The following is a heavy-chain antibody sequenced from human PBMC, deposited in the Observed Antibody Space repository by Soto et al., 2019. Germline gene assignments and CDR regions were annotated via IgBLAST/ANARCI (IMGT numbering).Heavy chain of an antibody. J-gene: IGHJ3*02. CDR2: IYYSGST. V-gene: IGHV4-59*01. CDR1: GGSISNYY. CDR3: ARAFDQWLVLDAFDI. D-gene: IGHD6-19*01. Sequence: SDTLSLTCTVSGGSISNYYWSWIRQQTGKGLEWIGYIYYSGSTNYNPSLKSRVTISVDTSKNQFSLKLSSVTAADTAVYYCARAFDQWLVLDAFDIWGQGTMVTVSS.